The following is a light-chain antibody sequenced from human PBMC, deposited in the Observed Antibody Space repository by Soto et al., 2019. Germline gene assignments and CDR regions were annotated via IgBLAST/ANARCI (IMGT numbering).Light chain of an antibody. V-gene: IGKV3D-15*01. J-gene: IGKJ4*01. CDR3: QQYNNWPLT. CDR1: QSVSSN. Sequence: EIVMTQSPATLSVSPEERATLSCRASQSVSSNLAWYHQKPGQAPRLLIYGASTRATGIPARYSGSASGTEFTLTISSLQSEDFAVYYCQQYNNWPLTLGGGTKVEIK. CDR2: GAS.